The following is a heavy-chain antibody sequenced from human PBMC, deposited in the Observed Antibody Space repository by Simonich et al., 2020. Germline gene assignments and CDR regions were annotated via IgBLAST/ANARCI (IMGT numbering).Heavy chain of an antibody. Sequence: QVQLVQSGAEVKKPGASVKVSCKASGYTFTSYGISWVRQAPGQGLEWMGWINPNSGGTNYAQKFQGRVTMTRDTSISTAYMELSRLRSDDTAVYYCARSHIAAAGTGYFQHWGQGTLVTVSS. V-gene: IGHV1-2*02. J-gene: IGHJ1*01. D-gene: IGHD6-13*01. CDR3: ARSHIAAAGTGYFQH. CDR2: INPNSGGT. CDR1: GYTFTSYG.